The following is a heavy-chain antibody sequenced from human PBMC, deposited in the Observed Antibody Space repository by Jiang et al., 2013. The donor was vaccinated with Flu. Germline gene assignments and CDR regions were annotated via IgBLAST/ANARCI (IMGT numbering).Heavy chain of an antibody. V-gene: IGHV4-34*01. D-gene: IGHD3-9*01. CDR1: GGSFSGYY. CDR3: ARALKGLKNFDLPYYYGMDV. J-gene: IGHJ6*02. Sequence: LLKPSETLSLTCAVYGGSFSGYYWSWIRQPPGKGLEWIGEINHSGSTNYNPSLKSRVTISVDTSKNQFSLKLSSVTAADTAVYYCARALKGLKNFDLPYYYGMDVWGQGTTVTVSS. CDR2: INHSGST.